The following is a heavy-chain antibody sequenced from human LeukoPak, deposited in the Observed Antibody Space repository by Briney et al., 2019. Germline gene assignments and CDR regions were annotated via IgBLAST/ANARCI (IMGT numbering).Heavy chain of an antibody. CDR3: ATDFSYGDYVGY. CDR2: FDPEDGET. CDR1: GYTLTELS. D-gene: IGHD4-17*01. Sequence: ASVRLSCKVSGYTLTELSMHWVRQAPGKGLEWMGGFDPEDGETIYAQKIQGIVTMTEDTSTDTAYMELSSLRSEDTAVYYCATDFSYGDYVGYWGQGTLVTVSS. V-gene: IGHV1-24*01. J-gene: IGHJ4*02.